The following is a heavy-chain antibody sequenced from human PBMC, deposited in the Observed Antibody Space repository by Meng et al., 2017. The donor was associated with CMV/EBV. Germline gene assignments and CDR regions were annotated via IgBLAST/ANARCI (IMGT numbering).Heavy chain of an antibody. V-gene: IGHV2-5*01. J-gene: IGHJ4*02. Sequence: SGPTLVKPTQTCTLTCTCSGFSLSTSGAGVGWSRQPPGKALEWLALIYWNDDKRYSTSRKSRLTITKDTSKNQGVLTMTNMDPVDTATYYGAHRPPPPTIFGVVRSPHNYFDYWGQGTLVTVSS. D-gene: IGHD3-3*01. CDR1: GFSLSTSGAG. CDR3: AHRPPPPTIFGVVRSPHNYFDY. CDR2: IYWNDDK.